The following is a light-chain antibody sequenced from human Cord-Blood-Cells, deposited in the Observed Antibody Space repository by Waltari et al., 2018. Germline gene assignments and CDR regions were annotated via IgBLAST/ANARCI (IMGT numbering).Light chain of an antibody. J-gene: IGLJ1*01. CDR3: SSYTSSSTYV. CDR1: SSDVGGSNY. CDR2: EVS. V-gene: IGLV2-14*01. Sequence: QSALTQPASVSGSPGQSITISCTGTSSDVGGSNYVSWYQQHPGKAPNRMIYEVSNRPLGVSNRFSGSKSGNTASLTISGLQAEDEADYYCSSYTSSSTYVFGTGTKVTVL.